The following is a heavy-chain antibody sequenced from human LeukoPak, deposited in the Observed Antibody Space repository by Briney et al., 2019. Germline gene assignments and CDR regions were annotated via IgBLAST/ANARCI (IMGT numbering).Heavy chain of an antibody. V-gene: IGHV1-69*13. CDR2: IIPIFGTA. J-gene: IGHJ6*02. CDR1: GGTFSSYA. D-gene: IGHD6-13*01. CDR3: ARSSQRPYSSWYWGIYYYYGMDV. Sequence: SVKVSCKASGGTFSSYAISWVRQAPGQGLEWMGGIIPIFGTANYAQKFQGRVTVTADESTSTAYMELSSLRSEDTAVYYCARSSQRPYSSWYWGIYYYYGMDVWGQGTTVTVSS.